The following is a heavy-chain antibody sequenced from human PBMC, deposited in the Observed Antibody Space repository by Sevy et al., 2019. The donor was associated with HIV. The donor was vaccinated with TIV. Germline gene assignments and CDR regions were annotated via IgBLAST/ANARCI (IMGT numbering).Heavy chain of an antibody. D-gene: IGHD3-9*01. CDR1: GYTFTGYY. J-gene: IGHJ4*02. Sequence: ASVKVSSKASGYTFTGYYMHWVRQAPGQGLEWMGWINPNSGGTNYAQKFQGRVTMTRDMSISTAYMELSRLRSDDTAVYYCASLGGFYDILTGYQDYWGQGTLVTVSS. CDR2: INPNSGGT. CDR3: ASLGGFYDILTGYQDY. V-gene: IGHV1-2*02.